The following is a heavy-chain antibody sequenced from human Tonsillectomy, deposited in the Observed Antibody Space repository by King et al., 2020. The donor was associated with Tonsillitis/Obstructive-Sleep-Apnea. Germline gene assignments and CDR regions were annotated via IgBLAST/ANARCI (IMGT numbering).Heavy chain of an antibody. D-gene: IGHD3-16*01. CDR3: ARGGIPKFGGWFDP. V-gene: IGHV4-31*03. Sequence: VQLQESGPGLVRPSQALSLTCTVSGGSISSGGYHWSWIRQHPGKGLEWIGYIYYSGSTHYNPSLKSRVTISLDTSKNQFSLKLSSLTAADTAVYYCARGGIPKFGGWFDPWGQGTLVTVSS. CDR2: IYYSGST. CDR1: GGSISSGGYH. J-gene: IGHJ5*02.